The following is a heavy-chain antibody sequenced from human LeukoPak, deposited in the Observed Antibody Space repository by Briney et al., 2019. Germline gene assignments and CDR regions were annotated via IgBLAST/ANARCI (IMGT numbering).Heavy chain of an antibody. D-gene: IGHD6-13*01. CDR2: IYTSGST. Sequence: SETLSLTCTVSGVSISSSNSYWGWIRQPAGKGLEWIGRIYTSGSTNYNPSLKSRVTMSVDTSKNQFSLKLSSVTAADTAVYYCARVGRVYYYYMDVWGKGTTVTISS. V-gene: IGHV4-61*02. CDR1: GVSISSSNSY. CDR3: ARVGRVYYYYMDV. J-gene: IGHJ6*03.